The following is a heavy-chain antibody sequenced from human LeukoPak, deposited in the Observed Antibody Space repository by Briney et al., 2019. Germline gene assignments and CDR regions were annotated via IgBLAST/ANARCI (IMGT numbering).Heavy chain of an antibody. CDR1: GGSISSYY. V-gene: IGHV4-34*01. J-gene: IGHJ5*02. D-gene: IGHD3-10*01. CDR3: AREKYYYGSGLGGWFDP. CDR2: INHSGST. Sequence: PSETLSLTCTVSGGSISSYYWSWIRQPPGKGLEWIGEINHSGSTNYNPSLKSRVTISVDTSKNQFSLKLSSVTAADTAVYYCAREKYYYGSGLGGWFDPWGQGTLVTVSS.